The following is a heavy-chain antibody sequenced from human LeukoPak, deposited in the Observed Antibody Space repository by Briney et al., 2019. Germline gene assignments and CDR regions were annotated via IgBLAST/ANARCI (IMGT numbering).Heavy chain of an antibody. J-gene: IGHJ3*02. CDR1: GGSIGSSGYY. Sequence: SETLSLTCTVSGGSIGSSGYYWSWIRQPPGKGLEWIGYIYYSGSTSYNPSLKSRVTISVDTSKNQFSLELSSVTAADTAVYYCARLGKWQRDAFDIWGQGTMVTVSS. CDR2: IYYSGST. V-gene: IGHV4-61*05. D-gene: IGHD5-12*01. CDR3: ARLGKWQRDAFDI.